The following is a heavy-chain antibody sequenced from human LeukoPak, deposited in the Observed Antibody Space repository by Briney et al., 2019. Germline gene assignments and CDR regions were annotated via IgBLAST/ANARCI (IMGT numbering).Heavy chain of an antibody. CDR1: GGSISSSSYY. V-gene: IGHV4-39*01. Sequence: SGTLSLTCTVSGGSISSSSYYWGWIRQPPGKGLEWIGSIYYSGSTYYNPSLKSRVTISVDTSKNQFSLKLSSVTAADTAVYYCARHEIVVVPAAILCGWFDPWGQGTLATVSS. CDR2: IYYSGST. J-gene: IGHJ5*02. D-gene: IGHD2-2*02. CDR3: ARHEIVVVPAAILCGWFDP.